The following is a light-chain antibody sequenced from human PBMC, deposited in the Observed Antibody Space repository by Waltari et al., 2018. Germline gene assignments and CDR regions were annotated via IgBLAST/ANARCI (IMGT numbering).Light chain of an antibody. CDR3: ETGGHGTWV. J-gene: IGLJ3*02. CDR2: VNSDGSH. Sequence: LVLTQTLPTAGSLAAPVKLPRTLSGGHSTNMHAWHLQQPGKGPRYLMKVNSDGSHRKGDEIPDRFSGSSSGAERDLTISSLQSEDEADYYCETGGHGTWVFGGGTKLTGL. CDR1: GGHSTNM. V-gene: IGLV4-69*01.